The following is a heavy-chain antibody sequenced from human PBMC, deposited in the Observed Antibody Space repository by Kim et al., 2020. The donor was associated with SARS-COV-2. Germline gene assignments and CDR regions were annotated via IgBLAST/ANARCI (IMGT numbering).Heavy chain of an antibody. CDR1: GFRFGDYA. V-gene: IGHV3-49*03. CDR2: IRVRGFGAST. J-gene: IGHJ4*02. Sequence: GGSLRLSCTTSGFRFGDYALSWIRQAPGKGLEWVGLIRVRGFGASTEYAASVKGRFTISRDDSKSIAYLHLSSLKAEDTALYYCCRVNVGSTGYYLSEHWGQGALITVSS. CDR3: CRVNVGSTGYYLSEH. D-gene: IGHD3-22*01.